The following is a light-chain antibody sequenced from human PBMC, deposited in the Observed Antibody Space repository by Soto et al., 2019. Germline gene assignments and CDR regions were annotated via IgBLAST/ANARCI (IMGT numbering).Light chain of an antibody. Sequence: DIQLTQSPSTLSASVGDRVTITCRASQSISNYLAWYQQKPGKAPKVLIYKASSLESGVPSRFSGSGSGTEFTLTVSSLQPDDFATSDGQPGDSYWTFGQGTKVEIK. V-gene: IGKV1-5*03. CDR2: KAS. J-gene: IGKJ1*01. CDR3: QPGDSYWT. CDR1: QSISNY.